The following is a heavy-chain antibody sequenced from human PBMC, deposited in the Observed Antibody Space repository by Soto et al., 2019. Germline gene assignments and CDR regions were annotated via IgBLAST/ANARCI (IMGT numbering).Heavy chain of an antibody. Sequence: GESLKISCKGSGYSFTSYWIGWVRQMPGKGLEWMGIIYPGDSDTRYSPSFQGQVTISRDNSKNTLYLQMNSLRAEDTAVYYCAKDPILGASTFGGVIALDAFDIWGQGTMVTVSS. D-gene: IGHD3-16*02. V-gene: IGHV5-51*01. CDR2: IYPGDSDT. CDR3: AKDPILGASTFGGVIALDAFDI. J-gene: IGHJ3*02. CDR1: GYSFTSYW.